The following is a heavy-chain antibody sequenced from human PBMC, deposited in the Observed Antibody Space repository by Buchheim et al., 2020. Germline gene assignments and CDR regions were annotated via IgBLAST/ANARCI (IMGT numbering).Heavy chain of an antibody. CDR3: AGDKRAKGSNNYYYYGMDV. Sequence: QVQLVQSGAEVKKPGASVKVSCKASGYTFTSYDINWVRQATGQGLEWMGCMNPNSGNTGYAQKFQGRVTMTRNTSISTAYMERNSLRSEETAEYYCAGDKRAKGSNNYYYYGMDVWGQGTT. CDR1: GYTFTSYD. D-gene: IGHD1-26*01. CDR2: MNPNSGNT. V-gene: IGHV1-8*01. J-gene: IGHJ6*02.